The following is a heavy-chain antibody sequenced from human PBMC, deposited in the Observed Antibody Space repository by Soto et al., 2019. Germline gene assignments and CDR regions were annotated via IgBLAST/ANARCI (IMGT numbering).Heavy chain of an antibody. J-gene: IGHJ6*03. CDR3: ASRYCSGGSCYPHYYYYMDV. CDR1: GFTFSSYA. V-gene: IGHV3-23*01. D-gene: IGHD2-15*01. Sequence: GESLKISCAASGFTFSSYAMSWVRQAPGKGLEWVSAISGSGGSTYYADSVKGRFTISRDNSKNTLYLQMNSLRAEDTAVYYCASRYCSGGSCYPHYYYYMDVWGKGTTVTVSS. CDR2: ISGSGGST.